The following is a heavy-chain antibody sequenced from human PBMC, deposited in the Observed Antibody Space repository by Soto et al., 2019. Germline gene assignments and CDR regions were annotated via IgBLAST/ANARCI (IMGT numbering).Heavy chain of an antibody. CDR3: AAVPVLRFLKWLPAYFDY. J-gene: IGHJ4*02. CDR2: IYSGGST. Sequence: GGSHRVSWAASGFTVSSNYMSWVRQAQGKGLEWVSVIYSGGSTYYADSVKGRFTISRDNSKNTLYLQMNSLRAEDTAVYYCAAVPVLRFLKWLPAYFDYWGQGPLVTVSS. D-gene: IGHD3-3*01. CDR1: GFTVSSNY. V-gene: IGHV3-53*01.